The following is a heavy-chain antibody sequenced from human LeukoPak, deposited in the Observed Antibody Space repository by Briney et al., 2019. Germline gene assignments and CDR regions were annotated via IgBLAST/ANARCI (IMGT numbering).Heavy chain of an antibody. V-gene: IGHV3-64*01. D-gene: IGHD3-9*01. Sequence: GGSPRLSCAASGYRFNNYAIHWFRQAPGKGLEYVSGINNNGDSTYYANSVKGRFTISRDNSKNTLFLQMGSLTSEDTAVYYCARDYQTGFTGPGGDFWGQGTLVTVSS. J-gene: IGHJ4*02. CDR3: ARDYQTGFTGPGGDF. CDR2: INNNGDST. CDR1: GYRFNNYA.